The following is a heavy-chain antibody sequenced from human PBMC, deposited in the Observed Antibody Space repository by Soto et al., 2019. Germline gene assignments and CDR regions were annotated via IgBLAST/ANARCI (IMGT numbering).Heavy chain of an antibody. Sequence: ASETLSLTCTVSGGSVSSADYYWSWIRQPPGKGLEWIGSIYYSGSTYYNPSLKSRVTISVDTSKNQFSLKLSSVTAADTAVYYCARHTPAISISDHWGQGTLVTVSS. CDR1: GGSVSSADYY. V-gene: IGHV4-39*01. CDR2: IYYSGST. CDR3: ARHTPAISISDH. J-gene: IGHJ4*02. D-gene: IGHD2-15*01.